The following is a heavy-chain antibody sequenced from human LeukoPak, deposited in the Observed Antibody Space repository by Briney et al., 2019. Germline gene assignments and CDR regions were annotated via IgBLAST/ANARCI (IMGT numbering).Heavy chain of an antibody. D-gene: IGHD3-10*01. J-gene: IGHJ5*02. Sequence: SETLSLTCTVSGGSISSNTYYWGWIRQPPGKGLEWIGSIYYSGSTYYNPSLKSRVTISVDTSKNQFSLKLSSVTAADTAVYYCARDRLRVGEPRHNWFDPWGQGTLVTVSS. CDR3: ARDRLRVGEPRHNWFDP. V-gene: IGHV4-39*07. CDR2: IYYSGST. CDR1: GGSISSNTYY.